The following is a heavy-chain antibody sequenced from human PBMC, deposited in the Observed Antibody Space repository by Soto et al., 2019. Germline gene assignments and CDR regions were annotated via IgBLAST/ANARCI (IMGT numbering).Heavy chain of an antibody. V-gene: IGHV4-59*01. D-gene: IGHD3-10*01. CDR1: GGSISSYY. Sequence: SETLSLTCTVSGGSISSYYWSWIRQPPGKGLEWIGYIYYSGSTNYNPSLKSRVTISVDTSKNQFSLKLSSVTAADTAVYYCAREGITMVRGVIIRSAFDIWGQVTMVTVS. CDR2: IYYSGST. CDR3: AREGITMVRGVIIRSAFDI. J-gene: IGHJ3*02.